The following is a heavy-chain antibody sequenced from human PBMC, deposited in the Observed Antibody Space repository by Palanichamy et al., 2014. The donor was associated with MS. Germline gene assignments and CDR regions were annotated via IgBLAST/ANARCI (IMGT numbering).Heavy chain of an antibody. D-gene: IGHD6-13*01. J-gene: IGHJ4*02. Sequence: EVQLLESGGGLVQPGGSLRLSCTASGFTFNNYAMSWVRQAPGKGLEWVSSISGSGGSTFYADSVKGRFTVSSDNSRNTLYLQMNSLRAEDTAFYYCAKEYGSTWFPLDHWGRGTLVTVSS. CDR1: GFTFNNYA. CDR3: AKEYGSTWFPLDH. V-gene: IGHV3-23*01. CDR2: ISGSGGST.